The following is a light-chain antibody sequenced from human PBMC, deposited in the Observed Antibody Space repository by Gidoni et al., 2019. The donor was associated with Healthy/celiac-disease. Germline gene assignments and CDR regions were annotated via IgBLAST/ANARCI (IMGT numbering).Light chain of an antibody. CDR2: YAS. CDR1: QDISNY. Sequence: MTQSPTSLSASVGDRVTITCQASQDISNYLNWYQQKPGKAPKLLIYYASNLETGVPSRFSGSGSGTDFTFTISSLQPEDIATYYCQQYDNLPLTFGGGTKVEIK. V-gene: IGKV1-33*01. CDR3: QQYDNLPLT. J-gene: IGKJ4*01.